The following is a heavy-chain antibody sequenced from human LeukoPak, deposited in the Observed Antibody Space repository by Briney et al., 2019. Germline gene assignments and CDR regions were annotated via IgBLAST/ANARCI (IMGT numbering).Heavy chain of an antibody. J-gene: IGHJ5*02. D-gene: IGHD2-2*01. V-gene: IGHV4-34*01. Sequence: PSETLSLTCAVYGGSFSGYYWSWIRQPPGKGLEWIGEINHSGSTNYNPSLKSRVTISVDTSKNQFSLKLSSVTAADTAVYYCARGRWGCCSSTSCYRPNWFDPWGQGTLVTVSS. CDR3: ARGRWGCCSSTSCYRPNWFDP. CDR2: INHSGST. CDR1: GGSFSGYY.